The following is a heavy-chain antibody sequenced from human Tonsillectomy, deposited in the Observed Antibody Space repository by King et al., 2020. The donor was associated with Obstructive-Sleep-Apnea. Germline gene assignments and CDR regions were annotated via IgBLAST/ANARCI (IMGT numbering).Heavy chain of an antibody. CDR1: GFTFSSHG. J-gene: IGHJ4*02. D-gene: IGHD2-15*01. CDR3: ARDLGYCSGGNCHTPVY. V-gene: IGHV3-30*03. Sequence: LQLVQSGGGVVQPGRSLRLSCAASGFTFSSHGLHWVRPAPGKGLEWVAVISYDGSNKYYVDSVKGRFTISRDNSKNTLYLQMSSLRAEDTAVYYCARDLGYCSGGNCHTPVYWGQGTLVTVSS. CDR2: ISYDGSNK.